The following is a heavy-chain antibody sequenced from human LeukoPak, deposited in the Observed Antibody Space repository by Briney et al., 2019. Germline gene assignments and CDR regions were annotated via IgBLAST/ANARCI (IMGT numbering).Heavy chain of an antibody. Sequence: GGSLRLSCAASGFTFSNYGMHWVRQAPGKGLEWVAFIRYDGSNKYYADSVKGRFTISRDNSKNTLYLQMNSLRAEDTAVYHCAKECTVAGCFDYWGQGTLVTVSS. CDR3: AKECTVAGCFDY. CDR1: GFTFSNYG. V-gene: IGHV3-30*02. D-gene: IGHD6-19*01. CDR2: IRYDGSNK. J-gene: IGHJ4*02.